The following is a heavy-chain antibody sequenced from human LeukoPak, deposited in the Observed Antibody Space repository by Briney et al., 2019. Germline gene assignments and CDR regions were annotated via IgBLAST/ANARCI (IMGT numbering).Heavy chain of an antibody. CDR1: GYTFTSYA. Sequence: ASVKVSCKASGYTFTSYAMHWVRQAPGQRLEWMGWINAGNGNTKYSQELQGRVTITRDTSASTAYMELSSLRSEDMAAYYCARGRYSDYDSPFDYWGQGTLVTVSS. D-gene: IGHD5-12*01. CDR2: INAGNGNT. CDR3: ARGRYSDYDSPFDY. V-gene: IGHV1-3*03. J-gene: IGHJ4*02.